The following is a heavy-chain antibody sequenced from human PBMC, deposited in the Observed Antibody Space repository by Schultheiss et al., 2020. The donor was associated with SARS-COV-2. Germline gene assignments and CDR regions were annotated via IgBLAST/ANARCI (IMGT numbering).Heavy chain of an antibody. CDR1: GFSVTTNY. V-gene: IGHV3-30*14. J-gene: IGHJ4*02. D-gene: IGHD2-2*01. CDR2: ISYDGSNK. CDR3: ATQHFDY. Sequence: GGSLRLSCAASGFSVTTNYLSWVRQAPGKGLEWVAVISYDGSNKYYADSVKGRFTISRHTSQNTLYLQMNDLRTDDTAVYYCATQHFDYWGQGTLVTVSS.